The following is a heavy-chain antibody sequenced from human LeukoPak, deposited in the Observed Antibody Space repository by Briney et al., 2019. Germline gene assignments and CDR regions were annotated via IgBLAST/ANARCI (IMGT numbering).Heavy chain of an antibody. CDR3: AHISSSWPDY. D-gene: IGHD6-13*01. CDR2: ISGSGGST. Sequence: HPGGSLRLSCAASGFTFSSYAMSWVRQAPGKGLEWVSAISGSGGSTYYVDSVKGRFTISRDNSKNTLYLRMNSLRAEDTAVYYCAHISSSWPDYWGQGTLVTVSS. J-gene: IGHJ4*02. V-gene: IGHV3-23*01. CDR1: GFTFSSYA.